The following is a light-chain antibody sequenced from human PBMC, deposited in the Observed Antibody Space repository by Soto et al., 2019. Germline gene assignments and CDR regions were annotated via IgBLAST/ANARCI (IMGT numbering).Light chain of an antibody. CDR1: SGHSSYI. J-gene: IGLJ3*02. Sequence: QSVLTQSSSASASLGSSVKLTCTLSSGHSSYIIAWHQQQPGKAPRYLMKLEGSGSYNKGSGVPDRFSGSSSGADRYLTISTHQFEDEADYYCETWDSNTRVFGGGTKLTVL. CDR3: ETWDSNTRV. CDR2: LEGSGSY. V-gene: IGLV4-60*02.